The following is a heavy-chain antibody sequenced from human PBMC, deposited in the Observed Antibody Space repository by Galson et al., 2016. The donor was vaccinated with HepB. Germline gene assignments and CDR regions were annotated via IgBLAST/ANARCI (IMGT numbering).Heavy chain of an antibody. J-gene: IGHJ6*02. D-gene: IGHD5-18*01. CDR2: INHSGTT. V-gene: IGHV4-31*03. Sequence: TLSLTCSVSAGSISSGGYYWSWIRQHPGKGLEWIGYINHSGTTYYNPSLSSRAAISVDESTSTAYMELSSLRSGDTAVYYCATGYIYGYGYYYGMDVWGQGTTVTVSS. CDR1: AGSISSGGYY. CDR3: ATGYIYGYGYYYGMDV.